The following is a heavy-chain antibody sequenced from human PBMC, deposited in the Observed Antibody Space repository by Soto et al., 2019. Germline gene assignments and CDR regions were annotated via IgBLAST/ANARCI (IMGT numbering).Heavy chain of an antibody. V-gene: IGHV3-7*05. J-gene: IGHJ1*01. Sequence: EVQLVASGGDLVQPGGSLRISCAASGFTFSAYWLTWVRQAPGKGLEYVATLNQDGSQKYYVDSVKGRFTISRDNARNSLYLQMNSLRVEDTAVYFCVRESCVGGWCKGYFQEWGQGTRVTVSS. CDR3: VRESCVGGWCKGYFQE. D-gene: IGHD2-21*01. CDR1: GFTFSAYW. CDR2: LNQDGSQK.